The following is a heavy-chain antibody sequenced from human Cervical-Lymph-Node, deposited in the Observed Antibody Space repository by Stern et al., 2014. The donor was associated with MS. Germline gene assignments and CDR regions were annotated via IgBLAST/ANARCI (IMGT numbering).Heavy chain of an antibody. D-gene: IGHD2-15*01. CDR3: ARAGYCSPSTCSDAFDI. CDR2: INGDNGNT. CDR1: GYSFLSHA. V-gene: IGHV1-3*01. Sequence: QVQLVQSGAEVKDPGASVKVSCKASGYSFLSHAMHWVRQAPGQTFEWMGWINGDNGNTKYSQKLQGRVTITRDKTTSTAYMELSSLKSEDTAVYYCARAGYCSPSTCSDAFDIWGQGTMVTVSS. J-gene: IGHJ3*02.